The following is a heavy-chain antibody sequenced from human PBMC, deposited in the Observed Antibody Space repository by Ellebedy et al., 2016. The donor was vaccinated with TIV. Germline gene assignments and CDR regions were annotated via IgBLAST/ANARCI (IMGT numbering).Heavy chain of an antibody. J-gene: IGHJ4*02. CDR1: GFTVSSNW. CDR3: ARDGIVGGTTEYYFDY. Sequence: GESLKISCAASGFTVSSNWMHWVRQAPGKGLVWVSRINSDGSSTSYADSVKGRFTISRDNAKNTLYLQMNSLRAEDTAVYYCARDGIVGGTTEYYFDYWGQGTLVTVSS. CDR2: INSDGSST. D-gene: IGHD1-26*01. V-gene: IGHV3-74*01.